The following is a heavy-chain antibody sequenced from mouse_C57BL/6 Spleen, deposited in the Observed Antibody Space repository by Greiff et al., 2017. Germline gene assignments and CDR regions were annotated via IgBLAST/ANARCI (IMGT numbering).Heavy chain of an antibody. V-gene: IGHV1-42*01. J-gene: IGHJ3*01. Sequence: DVQLQQSGPELVKPGASVTISCKASGYSFTGYYMNWVKQSPEKSLEWIGEINPSTGGTTYNQKFKAQATLTVDKSSSTAYMQLKSLTSEDSAVYYCANYDYDVGAWFAYWGQGTLVTVSA. D-gene: IGHD2-4*01. CDR3: ANYDYDVGAWFAY. CDR2: INPSTGGT. CDR1: GYSFTGYY.